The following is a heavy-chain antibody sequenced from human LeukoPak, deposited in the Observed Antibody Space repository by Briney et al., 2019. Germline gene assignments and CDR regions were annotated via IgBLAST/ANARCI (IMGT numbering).Heavy chain of an antibody. Sequence: ASVKVSCKVSGYPLSELPMHWVRQAPGKGLEWMGGFEPENSEMIYAQKFQGRVTMTEDTSTDTAYMELSSLRSEDTAVYYCATDSGANYHLYWGQGSLVTVSS. CDR3: ATDSGANYHLY. CDR2: FEPENSEM. CDR1: GYPLSELP. V-gene: IGHV1-24*01. D-gene: IGHD4/OR15-4a*01. J-gene: IGHJ4*02.